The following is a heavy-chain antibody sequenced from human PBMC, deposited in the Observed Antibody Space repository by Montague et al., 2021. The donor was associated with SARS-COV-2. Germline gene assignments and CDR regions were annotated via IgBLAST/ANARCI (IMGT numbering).Heavy chain of an antibody. CDR2: INHSGGT. V-gene: IGHV4-34*01. CDR1: GGSFSGYY. D-gene: IGHD3-9*01. J-gene: IGHJ5*02. Sequence: SETLSLTCAVYGGSFSGYYWSWIRQPPGKGLEWIGEINHSGGTNYNPSLKSRVTISVDTSKNQFSLKLSSVTAADTAVYYCARERYSFSLTRGSTWFDPWGQGTLVTVSS. CDR3: ARERYSFSLTRGSTWFDP.